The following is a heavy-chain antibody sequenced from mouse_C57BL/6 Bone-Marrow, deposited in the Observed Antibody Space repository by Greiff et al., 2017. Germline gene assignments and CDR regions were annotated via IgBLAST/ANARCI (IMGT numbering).Heavy chain of an antibody. D-gene: IGHD4-1*01. Sequence: QVQLKESGPGLVQPSQSLSITCTVSGLSLPSYGVHWVRQSPGKGLEWLGVIWSGGSTDYNAALISRLSISKDNSKSQVFFKMNSLQADDTAIYSCARNYGANWDYFDYWGQGTTLTVSS. CDR1: GLSLPSYG. J-gene: IGHJ2*01. V-gene: IGHV2-2*01. CDR3: ARNYGANWDYFDY. CDR2: IWSGGST.